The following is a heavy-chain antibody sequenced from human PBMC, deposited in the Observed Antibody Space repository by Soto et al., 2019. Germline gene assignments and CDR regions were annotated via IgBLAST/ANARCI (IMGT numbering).Heavy chain of an antibody. Sequence: GASVKVSCTASGYTYTSYAMHCVRQAPGQRLEWMGWINAGNGNTKYSQKFQGRVTITRDTSASTAYMELSSLRSEDTAVYYCARDPALRLGELSLFGYWGQGTLVTVSS. J-gene: IGHJ4*02. V-gene: IGHV1-3*01. CDR1: GYTYTSYA. CDR2: INAGNGNT. CDR3: ARDPALRLGELSLFGY. D-gene: IGHD3-16*02.